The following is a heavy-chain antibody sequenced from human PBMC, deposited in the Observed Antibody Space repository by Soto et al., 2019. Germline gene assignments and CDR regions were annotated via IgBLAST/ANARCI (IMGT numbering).Heavy chain of an antibody. J-gene: IGHJ5*02. CDR1: GGTFSSYA. V-gene: IGHV1-69*01. Sequence: QVQLVQSGAEVKKPGSSVKVSCKASGGTFSSYAISWVRQAPGQGLEWMGGIIPIFGTANYAQKFQGTVTITADDSTSTAYMELSSLSCEDTAVYYCARERYSGYDHTRAVRNAGTGGWCEPWGEGTLDTVCS. CDR2: IIPIFGTA. CDR3: ARERYSGYDHTRAVRNAGTGGWCEP. D-gene: IGHD5-12*01.